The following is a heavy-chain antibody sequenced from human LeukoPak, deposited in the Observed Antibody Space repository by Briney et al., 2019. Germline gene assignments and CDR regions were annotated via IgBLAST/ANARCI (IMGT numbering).Heavy chain of an antibody. CDR1: GGTFSSYA. Sequence: ASVKVSCKASGGTFSSYAISWVRQAPGQGLEWMGRIIPILGIANYAQKFQGRVTITADKSTSTAYMELSSLRAEDTAVYYCARGGYVHYFDYWGQGTLVTVSS. V-gene: IGHV1-69*04. J-gene: IGHJ4*02. CDR2: IIPILGIA. CDR3: ARGGYVHYFDY. D-gene: IGHD6-25*01.